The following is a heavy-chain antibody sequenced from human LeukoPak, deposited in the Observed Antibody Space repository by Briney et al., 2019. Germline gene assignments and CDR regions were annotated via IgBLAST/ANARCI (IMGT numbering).Heavy chain of an antibody. Sequence: PGGSLRLSCAASGFTFSTYGMTWVRQTPGTGLEWVSSIGSSGATTYYADSVKGRFTISRDNSQNTLYLQVNSLRAEDTALYFGAKGGGGITEVPKRYLQYWGQGTLVTVSS. D-gene: IGHD3-16*01. CDR3: AKGGGGITEVPKRYLQY. CDR1: GFTFSTYG. J-gene: IGHJ1*01. V-gene: IGHV3-23*01. CDR2: IGSSGATT.